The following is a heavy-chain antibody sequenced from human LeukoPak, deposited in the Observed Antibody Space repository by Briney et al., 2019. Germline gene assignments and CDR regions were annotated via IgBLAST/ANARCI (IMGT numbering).Heavy chain of an antibody. CDR3: ARGLRDIVVVPAHYYFDY. CDR1: GYTFTSYD. CDR2: MNPNSGNT. D-gene: IGHD2-2*01. Sequence: ASVKVSCKASGYTFTSYDINWVRQATGQGLEWMGWMNPNSGNTGYAQKFQGGVTITRNTSISTAYMELSSLRSEDTAVYYCARGLRDIVVVPAHYYFDYWGQGTLVTVSS. J-gene: IGHJ4*02. V-gene: IGHV1-8*03.